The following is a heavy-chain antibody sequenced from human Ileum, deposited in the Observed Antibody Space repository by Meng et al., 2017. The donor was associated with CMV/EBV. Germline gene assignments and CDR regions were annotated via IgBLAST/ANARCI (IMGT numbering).Heavy chain of an antibody. CDR3: ARDRRVVPAAPNYFDY. D-gene: IGHD2-2*01. J-gene: IGHJ4*02. V-gene: IGHV1-2*02. CDR2: INPNNGGT. Sequence: ASVKVSCKTSGSTFTGTGYFVHWVRQAPGQDLEWMGWINPNNGGTKYAQKFQERVTMTRDTSISTAYMEVSRLRSDDTAVYYCARDRRVVPAAPNYFDYWGQGTLVIVSS. CDR1: GSTFTGTGYF.